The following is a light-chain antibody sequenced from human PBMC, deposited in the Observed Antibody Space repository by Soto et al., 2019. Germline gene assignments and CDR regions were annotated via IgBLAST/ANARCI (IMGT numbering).Light chain of an antibody. CDR1: QSVTSSY. CDR2: AAS. CDR3: QQYNTWPPRT. V-gene: IGKV3-15*01. J-gene: IGKJ1*01. Sequence: EIVLTQSPGTLSLSPGERATLSCRASQSVTSSYLAWYQQKPGQAPRLLIYAASTRAAGVPARFSGSGSGTEFTLTISSLQSEDFAVYYCQQYNTWPPRTFGQGTKVDI.